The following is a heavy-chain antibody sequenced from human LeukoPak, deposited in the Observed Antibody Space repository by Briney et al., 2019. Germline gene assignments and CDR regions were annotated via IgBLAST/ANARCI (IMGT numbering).Heavy chain of an antibody. CDR1: GFTFDDYA. V-gene: IGHV3-43*02. CDR3: AKESSSSGEFDY. J-gene: IGHJ4*02. Sequence: PGGSLRLSCAASGFTFDDYAMHWVRQAPGKGLERVSLISGDGGSTYYADSVKGRFTISRDNSKNSLYLQMNSLRTEDTALYYCAKESSSSGEFDYWGQGTLVTVSS. CDR2: ISGDGGST. D-gene: IGHD6-6*01.